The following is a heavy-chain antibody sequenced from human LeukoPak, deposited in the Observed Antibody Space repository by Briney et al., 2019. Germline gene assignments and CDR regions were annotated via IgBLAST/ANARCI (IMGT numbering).Heavy chain of an antibody. Sequence: ASETLSLTCAVSGGSISSSSYYWGWIRQPPGKGLEWIGSIYYSGSTYYNPSLKSRVTISVDTSKNQFSLKLSSVTAADTAVYYCASNQWLVHPWGQGTLVTVSS. CDR2: IYYSGST. CDR1: GGSISSSSYY. CDR3: ASNQWLVHP. V-gene: IGHV4-39*01. D-gene: IGHD6-19*01. J-gene: IGHJ5*02.